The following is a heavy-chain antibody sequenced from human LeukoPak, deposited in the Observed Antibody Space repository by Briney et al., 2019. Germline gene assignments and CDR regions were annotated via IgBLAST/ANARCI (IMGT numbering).Heavy chain of an antibody. CDR3: ARVIVLMVYAMDY. CDR1: GFTFSSYA. D-gene: IGHD2-8*01. CDR2: ISYDGRNK. Sequence: GGSLRLSCAASGFTFSSYAMHWVRQAPGKGLEWVAVISYDGRNKYYTDSVKGRFPISRDNSKNTLYLQMNSLGAEDTAVYYCARVIVLMVYAMDYWGQGTLVTVSS. J-gene: IGHJ4*02. V-gene: IGHV3-30*04.